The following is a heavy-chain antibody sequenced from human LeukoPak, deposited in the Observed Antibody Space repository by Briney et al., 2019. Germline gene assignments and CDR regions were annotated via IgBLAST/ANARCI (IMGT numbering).Heavy chain of an antibody. Sequence: PGGSLRLSCEASGFSFTNFAMAWVRQAPGRGLEWVSAISGSGGSTYYADSVKGRFTISRDNSKNTLYLQMNSLRAEDTAVYYCARGRYFDYWGQGTLVTVSS. CDR2: ISGSGGST. CDR1: GFSFTNFA. J-gene: IGHJ4*02. CDR3: ARGRYFDY. V-gene: IGHV3-23*01.